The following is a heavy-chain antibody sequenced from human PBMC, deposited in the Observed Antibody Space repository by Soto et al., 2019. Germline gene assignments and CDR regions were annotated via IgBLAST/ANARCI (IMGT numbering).Heavy chain of an antibody. Sequence: GGSLRLSCAASGFTFSSYGMHWVRQAPGKGLEWVAVISYDGSNKYYADSVKGRFTISRDNSKNTLYLQMNSLRAEDTAVYYCAKDGVSSSWSYYYYYGMDVWGQGTTVTVSS. D-gene: IGHD6-13*01. V-gene: IGHV3-30*18. J-gene: IGHJ6*02. CDR1: GFTFSSYG. CDR3: AKDGVSSSWSYYYYYGMDV. CDR2: ISYDGSNK.